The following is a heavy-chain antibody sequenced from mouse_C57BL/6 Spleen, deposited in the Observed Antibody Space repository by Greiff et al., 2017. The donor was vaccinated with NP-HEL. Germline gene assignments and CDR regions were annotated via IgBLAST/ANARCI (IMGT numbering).Heavy chain of an antibody. V-gene: IGHV5-17*01. D-gene: IGHD1-1*01. J-gene: IGHJ3*01. CDR3: ARPSGSSYPFAY. Sequence: EVKVEESGGGLVKPGGSLKLSCAASGFTFSDYGMHWVRQAPEKGLEWVAYISSGSSTIYYADTVKGRFTISRDNAKNTLFLQMTSLRSEDTAMYYCARPSGSSYPFAYWGQGTLVTVSA. CDR1: GFTFSDYG. CDR2: ISSGSSTI.